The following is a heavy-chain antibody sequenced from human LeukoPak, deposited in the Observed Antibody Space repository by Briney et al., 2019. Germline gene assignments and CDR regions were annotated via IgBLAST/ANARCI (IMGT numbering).Heavy chain of an antibody. V-gene: IGHV4-34*01. CDR1: GGSFSGYY. CDR2: INHSGST. D-gene: IGHD2-15*01. J-gene: IGHJ4*02. Sequence: SETLSLACAVYGGSFSGYYWSWIRQPPGKGLEWIGEINHSGSTNYNPSLKSRVTISVDTSKNQFSLKLSSVTAADTAVYYCARVGCSGGSCYDYWGQGTLVTVSS. CDR3: ARVGCSGGSCYDY.